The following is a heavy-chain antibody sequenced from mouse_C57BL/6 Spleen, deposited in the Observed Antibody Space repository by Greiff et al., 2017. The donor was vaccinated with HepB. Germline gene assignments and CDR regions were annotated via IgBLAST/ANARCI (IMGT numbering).Heavy chain of an antibody. Sequence: VQRVESGAELVRPGASVTLSCKASGYTFTDYEMHWVKQTPVHGLEWIGAIDPETGGTAYNQKFKGKAILTADKSSSTAYMELRSLTSEDSAVYYCTRPPYYGSSYPYYFDYWGQGTTLTVSS. CDR3: TRPPYYGSSYPYYFDY. D-gene: IGHD1-1*01. V-gene: IGHV1-15*01. CDR1: GYTFTDYE. J-gene: IGHJ2*01. CDR2: IDPETGGT.